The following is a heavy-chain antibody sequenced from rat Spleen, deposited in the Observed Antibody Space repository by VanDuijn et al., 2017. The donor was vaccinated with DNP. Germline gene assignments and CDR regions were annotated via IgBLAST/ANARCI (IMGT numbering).Heavy chain of an antibody. D-gene: IGHD4-3*01. CDR1: GFTFSDYY. CDR2: ISYEGSGT. Sequence: EVQLVESGGGLVQPGRSLKLSCAASGFTFSDYYMAWVRQAPKKGLEWVASISYEGSGTYYGDSVKGRFTISRDNAKSTLYLQMNSLRSEDMATYYCIRWNSGHFDYWGQGVMVTVSS. V-gene: IGHV5-22*01. CDR3: IRWNSGHFDY. J-gene: IGHJ2*01.